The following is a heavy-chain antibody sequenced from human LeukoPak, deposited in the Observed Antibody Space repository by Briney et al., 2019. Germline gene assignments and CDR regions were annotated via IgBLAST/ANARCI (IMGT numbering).Heavy chain of an antibody. CDR2: MNPNSGNT. Sequence: ASVKVSCKASGGTFSSYDINWVRQATGQGLEWMGWMNPNSGNTGYAQKFQGRVTMTRNTSISTAYMELSSLRSEDTAVYYCARGEYSSSWYLSYYYGMDVWGQGTTVTVSS. CDR3: ARGEYSSSWYLSYYYGMDV. CDR1: GGTFSSYD. J-gene: IGHJ6*02. D-gene: IGHD6-13*01. V-gene: IGHV1-8*02.